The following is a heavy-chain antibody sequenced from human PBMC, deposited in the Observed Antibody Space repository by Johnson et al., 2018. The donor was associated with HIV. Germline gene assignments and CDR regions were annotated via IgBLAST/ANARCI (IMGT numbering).Heavy chain of an antibody. D-gene: IGHD5-24*01. CDR3: TTGRGQRGLQLGAFDI. CDR1: GFTFSSYA. V-gene: IGHV3-66*01. CDR2: IYSGGST. J-gene: IGHJ3*02. Sequence: VQLVESGGGLVQPGGSLRLSCAASGFTFSSYAMSWVRQAPGKGLEWVSVIYSGGSTYYADSVKGRFTISRDNTKNTLYLQMNSLKTEDTAVYYCTTGRGQRGLQLGAFDIWGQGAVVSVSS.